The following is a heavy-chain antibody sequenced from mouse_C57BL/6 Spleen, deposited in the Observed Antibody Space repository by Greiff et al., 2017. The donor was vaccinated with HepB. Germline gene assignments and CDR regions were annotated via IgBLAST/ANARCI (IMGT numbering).Heavy chain of an antibody. J-gene: IGHJ2*01. Sequence: VQLKQPGAELVRPGSSVKLSCKASGYTFTSYWMDWVKQRPGQGLEWIGNIYPSDSETHYNQKFKDKATLTVDKSSSTAYMQLSSLTSEDSAVYYCAREGLYGNSFDYWGQGTTLTVSS. CDR2: IYPSDSET. CDR3: AREGLYGNSFDY. CDR1: GYTFTSYW. V-gene: IGHV1-61*01. D-gene: IGHD2-1*01.